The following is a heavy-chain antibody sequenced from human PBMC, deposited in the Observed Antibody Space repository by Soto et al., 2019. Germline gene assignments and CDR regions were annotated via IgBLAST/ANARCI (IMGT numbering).Heavy chain of an antibody. Sequence: GASVKVSCKASGGTFSSYAISWVRQAPGQGLEWMGGIIPIFGTANYAQKFQGRVTITADESTSTAYMELSSLRSEDTAVYYCARSRGWRNYYYYYGMDVWGQGTTVTAP. D-gene: IGHD6-19*01. CDR1: GGTFSSYA. J-gene: IGHJ6*02. V-gene: IGHV1-69*13. CDR2: IIPIFGTA. CDR3: ARSRGWRNYYYYYGMDV.